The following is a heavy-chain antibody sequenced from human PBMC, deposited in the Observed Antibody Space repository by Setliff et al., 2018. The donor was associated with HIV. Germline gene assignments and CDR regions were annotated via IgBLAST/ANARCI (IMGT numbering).Heavy chain of an antibody. CDR2: IRSKAYGGTT. CDR3: AAMGVEVVSYYYGMDV. CDR1: GFTFGDYA. D-gene: IGHD2-2*01. V-gene: IGHV3-49*04. Sequence: GGSLRLSCTASGFTFGDYAMSWVRQAPGKGLEWVGFIRSKAYGGTTEYAASVKGRFTISRDDSKSLAYLQMNSLKAEDTAVYYCAAMGVEVVSYYYGMDVWGQGTTVTVS. J-gene: IGHJ6*02.